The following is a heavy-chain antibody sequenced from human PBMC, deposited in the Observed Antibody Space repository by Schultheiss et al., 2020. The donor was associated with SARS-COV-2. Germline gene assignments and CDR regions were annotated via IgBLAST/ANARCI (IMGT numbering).Heavy chain of an antibody. V-gene: IGHV4-61*05. J-gene: IGHJ4*02. CDR1: GGSISSSSYY. CDR3: ARGLLTVTLGDY. D-gene: IGHD4-17*01. Sequence: SQTLSLTCTVSGGSISSSSYYWGWIRQPPGKGLEWIGYIYYSGSTNYNPSLKSRVTISVDTSKNQFSLKLSSVTAADTAVYYCARGLLTVTLGDYWGQGTLVTVSS. CDR2: IYYSGST.